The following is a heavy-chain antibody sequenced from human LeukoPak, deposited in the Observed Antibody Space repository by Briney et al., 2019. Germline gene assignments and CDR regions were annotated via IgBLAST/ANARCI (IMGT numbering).Heavy chain of an antibody. D-gene: IGHD3-22*01. V-gene: IGHV1-18*01. CDR1: GYTFTSYG. Sequence: ASVKVSCKASGYTFTSYGISWVRQAPGQGLEWMGWISAYNGNTNYAQKLQGRITMTTDTSTSTAYMELRSLRSDDTAVYYCAREYYYDSSGYYDYWGQGTLVTVSS. CDR2: ISAYNGNT. J-gene: IGHJ4*02. CDR3: AREYYYDSSGYYDY.